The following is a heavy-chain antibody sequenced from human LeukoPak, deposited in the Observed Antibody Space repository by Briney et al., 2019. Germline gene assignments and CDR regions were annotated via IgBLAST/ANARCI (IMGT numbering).Heavy chain of an antibody. D-gene: IGHD2-15*01. CDR1: GFTFTTYA. CDR3: ARDRTYCSAGSCPQLDY. CDR2: IGSST. V-gene: IGHV3-23*01. J-gene: IGHJ4*02. Sequence: GGSLRLSCAASGFTFTTYAMSWVRQAPGKGLEWVSSIGSSTYYADSVKGRFTISRDDSKNTLYLQMNSLRSEDTAVYYCARDRTYCSAGSCPQLDYWGQGTLVTISS.